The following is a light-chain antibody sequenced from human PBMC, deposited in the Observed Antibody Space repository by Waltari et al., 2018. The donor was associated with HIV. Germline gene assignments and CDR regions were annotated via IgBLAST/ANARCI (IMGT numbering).Light chain of an antibody. CDR3: VSYAGSNTVI. CDR1: SSDIGGYNY. J-gene: IGLJ2*01. CDR2: EFT. V-gene: IGLV2-8*01. Sequence: QSALTQPPSASGSPGQSVTISCPGTSSDIGGYNYVSWYQQHPGKAPKLIIYEFTKRPAGLPNRFSGSKSGNTASLTVSGLQAEDEADYYCVSYAGSNTVIFGGGTKLTVL.